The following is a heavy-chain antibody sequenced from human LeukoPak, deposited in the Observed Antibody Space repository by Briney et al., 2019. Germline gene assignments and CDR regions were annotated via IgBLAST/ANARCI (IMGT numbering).Heavy chain of an antibody. CDR1: GYTFTGYY. J-gene: IGHJ4*02. CDR3: ARWYYDSSGYRYFDY. V-gene: IGHV1-2*02. Sequence: ASVKVPCKASGYTFTGYYMHWVRQAPGQGLEWMGWINPSSGGTNYAQKFQGRVTMTRDTSISTAYMELSRLRSDDTAVYYCARWYYDSSGYRYFDYWGQGTLVIVSS. CDR2: INPSSGGT. D-gene: IGHD3-22*01.